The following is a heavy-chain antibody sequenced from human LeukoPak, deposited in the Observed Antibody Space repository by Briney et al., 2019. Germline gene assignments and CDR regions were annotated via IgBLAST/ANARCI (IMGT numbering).Heavy chain of an antibody. CDR2: IIPIFGTA. D-gene: IGHD3-22*01. Sequence: ASVKVSCKASGGTFISYAISWVRQAPGQGLEWMGGIIPIFGTANYAQKFQGRVTITADKSTSTAYMELSSLRSEDTAVYYCAFSYDSSGYYYEGYAFDIWGQGTMVTVSS. V-gene: IGHV1-69*06. CDR3: AFSYDSSGYYYEGYAFDI. CDR1: GGTFISYA. J-gene: IGHJ3*02.